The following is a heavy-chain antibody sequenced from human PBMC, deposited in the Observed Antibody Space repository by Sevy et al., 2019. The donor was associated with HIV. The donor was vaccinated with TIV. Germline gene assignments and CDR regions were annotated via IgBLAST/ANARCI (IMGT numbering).Heavy chain of an antibody. CDR3: ARGQFVELLYPFDY. D-gene: IGHD3-10*01. V-gene: IGHV3-20*04. CDR2: INWNGGST. Sequence: GGSLRLSCAASGLTFDDYGMSWVRQAPGKGLEWVSGINWNGGSTGYADSVKGRLTISRDNAKNYLYLQMNSPRAEDTALYYCARGQFVELLYPFDYWGQGTLATVSS. CDR1: GLTFDDYG. J-gene: IGHJ4*02.